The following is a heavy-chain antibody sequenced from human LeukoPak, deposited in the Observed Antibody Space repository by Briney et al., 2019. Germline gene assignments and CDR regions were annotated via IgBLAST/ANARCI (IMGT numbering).Heavy chain of an antibody. CDR3: ARAGRYGDFFSWFDP. Sequence: PSETLSLTCTVSGDSIRSYYWSWIRQPPGKGLEWIAYIYYSGSTSYNPSLKSRVAISVDASKNQFSLKLSSLTAADRAVYYCARAGRYGDFFSWFDPWGQGTLVTVSS. J-gene: IGHJ5*02. D-gene: IGHD4-17*01. CDR2: IYYSGST. V-gene: IGHV4-59*08. CDR1: GDSIRSYY.